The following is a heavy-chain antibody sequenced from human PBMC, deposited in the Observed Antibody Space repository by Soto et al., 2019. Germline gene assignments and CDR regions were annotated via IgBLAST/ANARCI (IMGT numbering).Heavy chain of an antibody. D-gene: IGHD2-2*01. CDR1: GGTFSSYA. CDR3: ARSQGSSTSLEIYYYYYYGMDV. Sequence: QVQLVQSGAEVKKPGSSVKVSCKASGGTFSSYAISWVRQAPGQGLECMGGIIPISGTANYAQKFQGRVTITADESTSTAYMELSSLRSEDTAVYYCARSQGSSTSLEIYYYYYYGMDVWGQGTTVTGSS. J-gene: IGHJ6*02. V-gene: IGHV1-69*01. CDR2: IIPISGTA.